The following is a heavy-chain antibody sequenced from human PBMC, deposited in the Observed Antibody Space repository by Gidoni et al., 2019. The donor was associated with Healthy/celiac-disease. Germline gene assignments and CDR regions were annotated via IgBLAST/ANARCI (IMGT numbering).Heavy chain of an antibody. CDR1: GFTFSSYA. J-gene: IGHJ4*02. V-gene: IGHV3-23*01. CDR3: AKGPDKYSYGYLGY. Sequence: EVQLLESGGGLVQRGGSLRLSCAASGFTFSSYAMSWVRQAPGKGLEWVSAISGSGGSTYYADSVKGRFTISRDNSKNTLYLQMNSLRAEDTAVYYCAKGPDKYSYGYLGYWGQGTLVTVSS. CDR2: ISGSGGST. D-gene: IGHD5-18*01.